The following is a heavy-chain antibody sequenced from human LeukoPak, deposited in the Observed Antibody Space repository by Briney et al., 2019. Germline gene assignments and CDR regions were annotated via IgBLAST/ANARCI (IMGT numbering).Heavy chain of an antibody. CDR3: ASPSRAAAGTFAY. D-gene: IGHD6-13*01. CDR2: IYYSGST. Sequence: PSETLSLTCTVSGGSISSSSYCLGWIRQPPGKGLEWIGSIYYSGSTYYNPSLKSRVTISVDTSKTPFSLKLSSVTAAAPAVYYCASPSRAAAGTFAYWGQGTLVTVSS. J-gene: IGHJ4*02. CDR1: GGSISSSSYC. V-gene: IGHV4-39*01.